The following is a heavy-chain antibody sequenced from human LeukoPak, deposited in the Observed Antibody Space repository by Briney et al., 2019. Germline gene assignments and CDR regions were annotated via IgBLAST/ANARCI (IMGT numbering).Heavy chain of an antibody. CDR3: ARRMGDTVP. Sequence: SETLSLTCNVSGGSMMTYHWNWIRQSPEKGLEWMGYVYHSGTTRYNPSLKGRVSMSIDTSKNQFSRRLTSVTAADTGVYYCARRMGDTVPWGQGILVTVSS. J-gene: IGHJ4*02. CDR1: GGSMMTYH. D-gene: IGHD1-26*01. CDR2: VYHSGTT. V-gene: IGHV4-59*08.